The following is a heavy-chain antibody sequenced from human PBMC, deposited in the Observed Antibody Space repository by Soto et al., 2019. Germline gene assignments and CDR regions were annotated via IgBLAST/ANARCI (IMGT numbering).Heavy chain of an antibody. V-gene: IGHV3-30*03. Sequence: QVQLVESGGGVVQPGRSLRLSCAASGFTFSSYGMHWVRQAPGKGLEWVAGISYDGSNKYYADSVKGRFTISRDNSKNTLYLQMNSLRAEDTAVYYCARDYGDYVGNDYYYYYGMDVWGQGTTVTVSS. CDR2: ISYDGSNK. J-gene: IGHJ6*02. CDR1: GFTFSSYG. D-gene: IGHD4-17*01. CDR3: ARDYGDYVGNDYYYYYGMDV.